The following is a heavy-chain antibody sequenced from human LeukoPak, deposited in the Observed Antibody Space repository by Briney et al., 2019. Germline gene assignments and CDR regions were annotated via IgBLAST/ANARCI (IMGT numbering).Heavy chain of an antibody. CDR3: TRDFDAATGS. CDR2: INGDGSRT. J-gene: IGHJ5*02. CDR1: GFTFSSYW. D-gene: IGHD3-9*01. V-gene: IGHV3-74*01. Sequence: GGSLRLSCAASGFTFSSYWMHWVRQAPGKGLVWVSRINGDGSRTNCADSVKGRSTISRDNAEKTLYLQMNSLRVEDTAVYYCTRDFDAATGSWGQGTLVTVSS.